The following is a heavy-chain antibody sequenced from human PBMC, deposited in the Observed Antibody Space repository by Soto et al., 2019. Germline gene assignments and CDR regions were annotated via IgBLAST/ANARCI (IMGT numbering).Heavy chain of an antibody. CDR3: ARQYGGYEYYFDY. J-gene: IGHJ4*02. V-gene: IGHV4-30-4*01. CDR1: GGSTSSGDYY. Sequence: QVQLQESGPGLVKPSEILSLTCTVSGGSTSSGDYYWSWIRQPPGKGLEWIGYIYYSGITYYNPSLKNRLTISQDTSKNQFSLKLRSVTAADTAVYYCARQYGGYEYYFDYWGQGTLVTVSS. CDR2: IYYSGIT. D-gene: IGHD5-12*01.